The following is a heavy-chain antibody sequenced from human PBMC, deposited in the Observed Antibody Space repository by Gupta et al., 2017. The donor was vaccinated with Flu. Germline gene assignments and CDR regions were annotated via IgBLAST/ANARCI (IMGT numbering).Heavy chain of an antibody. CDR1: GYSFTSYW. Sequence: EVQLVQSGAEVKKPGESLKISCKGSGYSFTSYWIGWVRQMPGKGLEWMGIIYPGDSDTRYSPSCHGQVTISADKASSTAYLQWSRLKASETAMYYCAIRAGRGGSWDLDYGGQGTLVTVSS. CDR3: AIRAGRGGSWDLDY. V-gene: IGHV5-51*01. J-gene: IGHJ4*02. CDR2: IYPGDSDT. D-gene: IGHD3-10*01.